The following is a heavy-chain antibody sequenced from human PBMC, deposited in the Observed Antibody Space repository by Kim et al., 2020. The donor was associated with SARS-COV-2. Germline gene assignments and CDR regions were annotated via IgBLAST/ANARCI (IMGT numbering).Heavy chain of an antibody. J-gene: IGHJ2*01. Sequence: FQGRVTIAADESTSTAYMELSSLRSEDTAVYYCARGLGMATIGDYWYFDLWGRGTLVTVSS. D-gene: IGHD5-12*01. V-gene: IGHV1-69*01. CDR3: ARGLGMATIGDYWYFDL.